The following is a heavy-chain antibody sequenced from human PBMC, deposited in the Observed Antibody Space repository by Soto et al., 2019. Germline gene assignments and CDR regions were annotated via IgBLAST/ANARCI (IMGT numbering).Heavy chain of an antibody. D-gene: IGHD3-22*01. J-gene: IGHJ4*02. CDR3: ARTYYYDSSGYYAGIYYFDY. CDR1: GGSISSSSYY. Sequence: QLQLQESGPGLVKPSETLSLTCTVSGGSISSSSYYWGWIRQPPGKGLEWIGSIYYSGSTYYNPSLKSRVTIPVDTSKNQFSLKLSSVTAADTAVYYCARTYYYDSSGYYAGIYYFDYWGQGTLVTVSS. V-gene: IGHV4-39*01. CDR2: IYYSGST.